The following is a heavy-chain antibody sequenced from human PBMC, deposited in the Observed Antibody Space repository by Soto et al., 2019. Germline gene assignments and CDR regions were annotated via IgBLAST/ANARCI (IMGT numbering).Heavy chain of an antibody. D-gene: IGHD1-26*01. Sequence: EVQVLESGGDLVQPGGSLRLSCVASGFTFSTYAMTWVRQAPGKGLEWVSGISESGGSTYYVDSVKGRFTISRDNSKNTLYLQMTGLRAEDTAVYYCAKESGRGLRPYWGQGTLVTVCS. V-gene: IGHV3-23*01. J-gene: IGHJ4*02. CDR2: ISESGGST. CDR1: GFTFSTYA. CDR3: AKESGRGLRPY.